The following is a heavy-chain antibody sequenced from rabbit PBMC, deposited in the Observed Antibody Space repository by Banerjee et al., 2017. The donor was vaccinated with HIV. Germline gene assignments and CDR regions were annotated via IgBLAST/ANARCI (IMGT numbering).Heavy chain of an antibody. Sequence: VRQAPGKGLEYIGYISYGGRTYYATWVNGRFTISRDNAQNTVDLQMNSLTAADTATYFCARDAGGDGYSNDLWGQGTLVTVS. D-gene: IGHD7-1*01. CDR2: ISYGGRT. CDR3: ARDAGGDGYSNDL. J-gene: IGHJ4*01. V-gene: IGHV1S29*01.